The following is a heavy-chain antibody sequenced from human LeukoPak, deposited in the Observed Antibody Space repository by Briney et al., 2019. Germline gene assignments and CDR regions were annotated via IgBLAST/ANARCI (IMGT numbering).Heavy chain of an antibody. J-gene: IGHJ3*02. Sequence: GGSLRLSCAASGFTFDDYAMHWVRHAPGKGLEWVSLISWDGGSTYYADSVKGRFTISRDNAKNSLYLQMNSLRAEDTAVYYCARDSGWGAFDIWGQGTMVTVSS. CDR3: ARDSGWGAFDI. V-gene: IGHV3-43D*03. CDR2: ISWDGGST. CDR1: GFTFDDYA. D-gene: IGHD6-19*01.